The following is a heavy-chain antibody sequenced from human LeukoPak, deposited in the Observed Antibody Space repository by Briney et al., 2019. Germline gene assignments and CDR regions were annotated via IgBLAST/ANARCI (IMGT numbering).Heavy chain of an antibody. CDR2: ISGSGTTT. CDR1: GLTFSDYY. CDR3: AIQITMIVVVPYFDY. V-gene: IGHV3-11*04. Sequence: PGGSLRLSCAASGLTFSDYYMTWIRQAPGKGLEWVSSISGSGTTTYSADSVRGRFTVSRDNAKNSVFLYMNSLRAEDTAVYYCAIQITMIVVVPYFDYWGQATRVTVSS. J-gene: IGHJ4*02. D-gene: IGHD3-22*01.